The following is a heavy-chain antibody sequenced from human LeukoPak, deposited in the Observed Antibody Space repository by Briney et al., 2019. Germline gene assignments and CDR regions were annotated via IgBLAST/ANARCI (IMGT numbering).Heavy chain of an antibody. J-gene: IGHJ4*02. D-gene: IGHD5-12*01. V-gene: IGHV1-46*01. CDR3: ARDTTYGGYDSSAQF. CDR2: INPSGGST. Sequence: ASVKVSCKASGYTFTSYYMHWVRQAPGQGLEWMGIINPSGGSTSYAQKFQGRVTMTRDTSTSTVYMELSSLRSEDTAVYYCARDTTYGGYDSSAQFWGQGTLVTVSS. CDR1: GYTFTSYY.